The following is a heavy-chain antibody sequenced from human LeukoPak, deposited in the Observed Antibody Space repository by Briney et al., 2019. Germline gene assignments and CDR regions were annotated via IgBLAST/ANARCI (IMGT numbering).Heavy chain of an antibody. Sequence: PSETLSLTCAVTGASISNSNWWTWVRQPPGKGLEWIGEIYHSGSTDYKTSLKSRTTISVDKSKNQFSLKLNSVTAADTAVYYCARHHHTPSFDYWGQGTLVTVSS. CDR3: ARHHHTPSFDY. CDR1: GASISNSNW. CDR2: IYHSGST. J-gene: IGHJ4*02. V-gene: IGHV4-4*02.